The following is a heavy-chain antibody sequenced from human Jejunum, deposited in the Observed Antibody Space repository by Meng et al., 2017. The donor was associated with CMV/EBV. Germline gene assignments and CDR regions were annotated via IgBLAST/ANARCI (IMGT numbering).Heavy chain of an antibody. V-gene: IGHV4-4*02. J-gene: IGHJ4*02. CDR1: GDSISSDIR. CDR3: GRDQGRELINH. D-gene: IGHD1-7*01. CDR2: VYHRGDT. Sequence: HVPPQGWGTGLVQPSGTLPLTCTVSGDSISSDIRWSWGRQAPGQGLEWIGEVYHRGDTNYTPSLKSRIDISVDKSKNQFYLSLFSVTAADTAVYYCGRDQGRELINHWGQGTLVTVSS.